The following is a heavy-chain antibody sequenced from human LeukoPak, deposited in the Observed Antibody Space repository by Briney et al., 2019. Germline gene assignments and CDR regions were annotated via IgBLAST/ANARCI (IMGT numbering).Heavy chain of an antibody. J-gene: IGHJ4*02. Sequence: GSSLRLSCAASGFTFSSYGMHWVRQAPGKGLEWVAVIWYDGSNKYYADSVKGRFTISRDNSKNTLYLQMNSLRAEDTAVYYCARGGQRKLGKRTYYFDYWGQGTLVTVSS. CDR2: IWYDGSNK. CDR1: GFTFSSYG. CDR3: ARGGQRKLGKRTYYFDY. V-gene: IGHV3-33*01. D-gene: IGHD7-27*01.